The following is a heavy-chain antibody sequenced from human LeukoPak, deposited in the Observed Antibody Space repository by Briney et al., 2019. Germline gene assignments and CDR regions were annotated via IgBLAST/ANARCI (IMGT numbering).Heavy chain of an antibody. J-gene: IGHJ3*02. V-gene: IGHV1-69*02. CDR1: GGTFSSYT. Sequence: ASVKVSCKASGGTFSSYTISWVRQAPGQGLEWMGRIIPILGIANYAQKFQGRVTITADKSTSTAYMELSSLRCEDTAVYYCARIEYSNWEAFDIWGQGAMVTVSS. CDR3: ARIEYSNWEAFDI. D-gene: IGHD6-6*01. CDR2: IIPILGIA.